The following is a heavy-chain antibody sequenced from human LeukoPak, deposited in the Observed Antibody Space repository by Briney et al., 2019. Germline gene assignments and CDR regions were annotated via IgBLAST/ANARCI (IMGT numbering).Heavy chain of an antibody. CDR2: ISAYNGDT. Sequence: VASVKVSFKASGYAFTRHYMHWVRQAPGQGLEWMGWISAYNGDTHYAQKFQGRVTMTTDTSTSTAYMELRSLRSDDTAMFYCARRGGKNYGDYLLCYYYMDVWGKGTTVTVSS. V-gene: IGHV1-18*01. D-gene: IGHD4-17*01. CDR3: ARRGGKNYGDYLLCYYYMDV. CDR1: GYAFTRHY. J-gene: IGHJ6*03.